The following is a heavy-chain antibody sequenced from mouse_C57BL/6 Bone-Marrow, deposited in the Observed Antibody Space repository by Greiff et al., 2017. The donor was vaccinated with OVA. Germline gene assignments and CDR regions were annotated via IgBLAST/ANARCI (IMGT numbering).Heavy chain of an antibody. CDR1: GFTFSSYG. CDR2: ISSGGSYT. Sequence: EVKLMESGGDLVKPGGSLKLSCAASGFTFSSYGMSWVRQTPDKRLEWVATISSGGSYTYYPDSVKGRFTISRDNAKNTLYLQMSSLKSEDTAMYYCARRLITTVVVNYAMDYWGQGTSVTVSS. V-gene: IGHV5-6*02. J-gene: IGHJ4*01. D-gene: IGHD1-1*01. CDR3: ARRLITTVVVNYAMDY.